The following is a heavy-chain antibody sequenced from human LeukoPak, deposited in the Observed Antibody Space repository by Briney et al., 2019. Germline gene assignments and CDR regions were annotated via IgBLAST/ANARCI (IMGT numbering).Heavy chain of an antibody. CDR3: ARDKPPPYYYGSSGIFDY. V-gene: IGHV3-33*08. D-gene: IGHD3-22*01. CDR1: GLTFSSYG. Sequence: GGSLRLSCAASGLTFSSYGMHWVRQAPGKGLEWVAVIWYDGSNRYYADSVKGRFTISRDNSKNTLYLQMNSLRAEDTAVYYCARDKPPPYYYGSSGIFDYWGQGTLVTVSS. CDR2: IWYDGSNR. J-gene: IGHJ4*02.